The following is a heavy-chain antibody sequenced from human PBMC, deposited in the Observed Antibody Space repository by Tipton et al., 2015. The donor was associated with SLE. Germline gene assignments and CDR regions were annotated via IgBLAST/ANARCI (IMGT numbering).Heavy chain of an antibody. CDR1: GGSISSHY. CDR3: ARDGYDILTGHYYGMDV. D-gene: IGHD3-9*01. Sequence: LRLSCTVSGGSISSHYWSWIRQPPGKGLEWIGYIYYSGSTNYNPSLKSRVTISVHTSKNQFSLKLSSVTAADTAVYYCARDGYDILTGHYYGMDVWGQGTTVTVSS. CDR2: IYYSGST. J-gene: IGHJ6*02. V-gene: IGHV4-59*11.